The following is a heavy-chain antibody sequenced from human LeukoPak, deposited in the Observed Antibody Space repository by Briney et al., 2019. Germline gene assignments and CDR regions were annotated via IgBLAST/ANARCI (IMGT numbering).Heavy chain of an antibody. V-gene: IGHV4-39*01. D-gene: IGHD3-3*01. J-gene: IGHJ5*02. Sequence: PSETLSLTCTVSGGSISSSSYYWGWIRQPPGKGLEWIGSIYYSGSTYYNPSLKSRVTISVDTSKNQFSLKLSSVTAADTAVYYCARQDITIFGAVPNWFDPWGQGTLVTVSS. CDR3: ARQDITIFGAVPNWFDP. CDR1: GGSISSSSYY. CDR2: IYYSGST.